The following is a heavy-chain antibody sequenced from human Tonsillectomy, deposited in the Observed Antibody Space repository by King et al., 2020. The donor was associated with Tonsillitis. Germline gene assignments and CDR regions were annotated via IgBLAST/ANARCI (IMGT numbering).Heavy chain of an antibody. CDR2: ISGSGGST. CDR1: GFTFSSYA. Sequence: VQLVESGGVLVQPGGSLRLSCAASGFTFSSYAMSWVRQAPGKGLEWVSAISGSGGSTYYADSVKGRFTISRDNSKNTLFLKMNSLRGEDTAIYYCGRVVLRFLGWESRYCFDYWGQGTLVTVSS. D-gene: IGHD3-3*01. V-gene: IGHV3-23*04. CDR3: GRVVLRFLGWESRYCFDY. J-gene: IGHJ4*02.